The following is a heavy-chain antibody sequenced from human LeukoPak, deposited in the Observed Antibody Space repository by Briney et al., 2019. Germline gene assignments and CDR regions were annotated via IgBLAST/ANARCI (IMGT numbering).Heavy chain of an antibody. D-gene: IGHD4-23*01. CDR3: ASTVVTPFSD. CDR1: GFTFSSYG. J-gene: IGHJ4*02. V-gene: IGHV3-30*02. CDR2: IRYDGSNK. Sequence: GGSLRLSCAASGFTFSSYGMHWVRQAPGKGLEWVAFIRYDGSNKYYADSVKGRFTVSRDNSKNTLYLQMNSLRAEDTAVYYCASTVVTPFSDWGQGTLVTVSS.